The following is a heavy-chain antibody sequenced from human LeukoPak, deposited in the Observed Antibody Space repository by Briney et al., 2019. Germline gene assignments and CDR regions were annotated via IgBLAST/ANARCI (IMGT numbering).Heavy chain of an antibody. Sequence: GGSLRLSCAAPGFNFSSSGMSWVRQAPGKGLEWVSAISGSGGSTYYADSVKGRFTISRDNSKNTLYLQMNSLRAEDTAVYYCAKRYCSSTSCSLFDYWGQGTLVTVSS. CDR1: GFNFSSSG. J-gene: IGHJ4*02. CDR2: ISGSGGST. CDR3: AKRYCSSTSCSLFDY. D-gene: IGHD2-2*01. V-gene: IGHV3-23*01.